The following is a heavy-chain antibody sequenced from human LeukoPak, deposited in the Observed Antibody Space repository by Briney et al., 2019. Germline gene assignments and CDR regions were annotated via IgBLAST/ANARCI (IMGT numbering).Heavy chain of an antibody. V-gene: IGHV1-24*01. CDR2: FDPEDGET. CDR1: GYTLTELS. D-gene: IGHD5-12*01. J-gene: IGHJ6*02. Sequence: AAVKVSCKVSGYTLTELSMHWVRQAPGKGLEWMGGFDPEDGETIYAQKFQGRVTMTEDTSTDTAYMELSSLRSEDTAVYYCATAARLVFYYYGMDVWGQGTTVTVSS. CDR3: ATAARLVFYYYGMDV.